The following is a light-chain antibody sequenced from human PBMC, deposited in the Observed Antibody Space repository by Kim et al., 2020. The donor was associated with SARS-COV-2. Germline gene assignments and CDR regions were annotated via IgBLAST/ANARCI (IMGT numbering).Light chain of an antibody. CDR1: QSLVRNGVNTY. CDR3: MQGTQLPYT. CDR2: KIS. V-gene: IGKV2-24*01. J-gene: IGKJ2*01. Sequence: PSSICCRASQSLVRNGVNTYLSWLQQRPGQPPRLLIYKISSRFSGVPDRFSGSGAGTDFTLEISRVEAEDVGVYYCMQGTQLPYTFGQGTKLEI.